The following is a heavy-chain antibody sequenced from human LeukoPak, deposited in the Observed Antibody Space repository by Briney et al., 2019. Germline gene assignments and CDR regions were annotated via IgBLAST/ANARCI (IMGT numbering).Heavy chain of an antibody. J-gene: IGHJ4*02. CDR3: VIDLGDYNDF. Sequence: QPGGSLRLSCAVSGLTFSSYWMHWVRQAPGRGLLWVSRINTQGTYTNYADSVKCRFTISRDNAKNTLYLQMSSLRADDTAVYYCVIDLGDYNDFWGQGTLVSVSS. CDR2: INTQGTYT. V-gene: IGHV3-74*01. D-gene: IGHD2-15*01. CDR1: GLTFSSYW.